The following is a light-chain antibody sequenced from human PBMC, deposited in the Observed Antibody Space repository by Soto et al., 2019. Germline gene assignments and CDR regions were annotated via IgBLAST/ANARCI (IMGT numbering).Light chain of an antibody. CDR2: SNN. V-gene: IGLV1-44*01. J-gene: IGLJ1*01. Sequence: QSVLTQTPSASATPGQRVTISCSGTNSNIESNTIAWYQQLPGTAPKRLIHSNNQRPSGVPDRFSASKSGTSASLAISGLQSEDEADYYCATWDDSLNAYVFGTGTKVTVL. CDR3: ATWDDSLNAYV. CDR1: NSNIESNT.